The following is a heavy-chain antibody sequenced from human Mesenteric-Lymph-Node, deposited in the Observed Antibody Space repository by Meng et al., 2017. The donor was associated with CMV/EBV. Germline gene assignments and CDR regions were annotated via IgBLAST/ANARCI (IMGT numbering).Heavy chain of an antibody. CDR3: ARLNSGWSFDY. Sequence: CTLAGFSLSRSGVGVGWIRQPPGKALEWLALIYWDDDKRYSTSLRSRLTITKDTSKNQVVLTMTNMDPVDTATYYCARLNSGWSFDYWGQGTLVTVSS. J-gene: IGHJ4*02. D-gene: IGHD6-19*01. CDR1: GFSLSRSGVG. CDR2: IYWDDDK. V-gene: IGHV2-5*02.